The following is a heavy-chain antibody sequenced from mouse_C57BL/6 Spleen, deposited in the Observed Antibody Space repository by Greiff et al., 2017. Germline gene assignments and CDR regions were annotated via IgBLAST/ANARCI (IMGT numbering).Heavy chain of an antibody. Sequence: VQLQQPGAELVMPGASVKLSCKASGYTFTSYWMHWVKQRPGQGLEWIGEIDPSDSYTNYNQKFKGKSTLTVDKSSSTAYMQLSSLTSEDSAVYYCARSRPNYSNSGFAYWGQGTLVTVSA. J-gene: IGHJ3*01. CDR3: ARSRPNYSNSGFAY. V-gene: IGHV1-69*01. CDR2: IDPSDSYT. D-gene: IGHD2-5*01. CDR1: GYTFTSYW.